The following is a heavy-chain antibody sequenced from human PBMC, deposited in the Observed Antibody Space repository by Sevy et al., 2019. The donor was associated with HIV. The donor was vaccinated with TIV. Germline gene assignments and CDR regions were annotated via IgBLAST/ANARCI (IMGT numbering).Heavy chain of an antibody. V-gene: IGHV1-2*06. CDR1: GYTLTGYY. D-gene: IGHD3-10*01. CDR2: VKVNSGGT. J-gene: IGHJ3*02. CDR3: ARREGIGAFDI. Sequence: ASVKVSCQASGYTLTGYYMHWVRQAPGQGLEWMGRVKVNSGGTTYAQKFQGRVTMTRDTSINTAYMGLSSLRSDDTAVYYCARREGIGAFDIWGQGTMVTVSS.